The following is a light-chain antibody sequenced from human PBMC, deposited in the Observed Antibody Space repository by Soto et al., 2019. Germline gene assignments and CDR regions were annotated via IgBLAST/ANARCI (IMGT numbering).Light chain of an antibody. CDR1: QSISNW. J-gene: IGKJ1*01. CDR2: HAS. Sequence: DIQMTQSPSTLSGSVGARVTINCRASQSISNWLAWYHEKPGTAPQVLIYHASNLQSGVPSRFIVSGSGTEFTLPISSMQPDDFATDYCPQYNSYSFGPLTKVDIK. CDR3: PQYNSYS. V-gene: IGKV1-5*01.